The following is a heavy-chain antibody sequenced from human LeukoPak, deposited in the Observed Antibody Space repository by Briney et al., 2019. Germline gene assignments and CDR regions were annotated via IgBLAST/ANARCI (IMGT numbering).Heavy chain of an antibody. D-gene: IGHD3-9*01. V-gene: IGHV1-18*01. Sequence: ASVKVSCKASGYTFTSYGISWVRQAPGQGLEWMGWISAYNGNTNYAQKLQGRVTMTTDTSTSTAYMELRSLRSDDTAVYYCARVGVLRYSDWLLLDQFDYWGQGTLVTVSS. CDR3: ARVGVLRYSDWLLLDQFDY. J-gene: IGHJ4*02. CDR2: ISAYNGNT. CDR1: GYTFTSYG.